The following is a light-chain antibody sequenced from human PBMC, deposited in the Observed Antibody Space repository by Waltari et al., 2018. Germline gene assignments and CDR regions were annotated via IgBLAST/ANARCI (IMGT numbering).Light chain of an antibody. CDR2: QDT. CDR1: KLGDKY. Sequence: SYELPQPPSVSVSPGQPARITCSGDKLGDKYAYWYQQKPGQSPMLVIYQDTKRPSGIPERFSGSNSGNTGTLTISGTQAMDEADYYCQAWDSSTVVFGGGTKLTVL. J-gene: IGLJ2*01. V-gene: IGLV3-1*01. CDR3: QAWDSSTVV.